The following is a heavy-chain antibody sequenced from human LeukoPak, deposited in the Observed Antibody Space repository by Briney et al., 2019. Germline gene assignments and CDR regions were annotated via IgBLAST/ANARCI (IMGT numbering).Heavy chain of an antibody. CDR3: ARDRDYGDYSDAFDI. V-gene: IGHV4-59*01. J-gene: IGHJ3*02. Sequence: PSETLSLTCTVSGGSISSYYWNWIRQPPGKGLEWIGYIYFSGSTNYDPSLKSRVTISVDTSKNQFSLKLSSVTAADTAVYYCARDRDYGDYSDAFDIWGQGTMVTVSS. CDR2: IYFSGST. D-gene: IGHD4-17*01. CDR1: GGSISSYY.